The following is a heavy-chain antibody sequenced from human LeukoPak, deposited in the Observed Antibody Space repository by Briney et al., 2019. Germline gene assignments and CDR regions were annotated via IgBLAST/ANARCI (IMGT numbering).Heavy chain of an antibody. V-gene: IGHV3-33*01. Sequence: GGSLRLSCAASGFTFNTYGMHWVRQAPGKGLEWVAVIWYDGNNKYYADSVKGRFTISRDNSKNTLYLQMNSLRAEDTAVYYCARDLLGGGTFDIWGQGTMVTVSS. CDR2: IWYDGNNK. CDR1: GFTFNTYG. J-gene: IGHJ3*02. D-gene: IGHD3-16*01. CDR3: ARDLLGGGTFDI.